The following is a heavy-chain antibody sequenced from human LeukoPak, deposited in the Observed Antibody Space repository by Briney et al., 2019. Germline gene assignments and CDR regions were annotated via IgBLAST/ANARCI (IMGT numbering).Heavy chain of an antibody. CDR2: IYTSGST. D-gene: IGHD2-2*01. CDR1: GGSIGSGSYY. CDR3: VRENARSVPTAISPLDY. V-gene: IGHV4-61*02. Sequence: TLSLTCTVSGGSIGSGSYYWTCIRQPAGKGLEWSGLIYTSGSTDYSPSLKSRVTISAATSKNHFSLKLSSVTAADTAVYYCVRENARSVPTAISPLDYWGQGTLVTVSS. J-gene: IGHJ4*02.